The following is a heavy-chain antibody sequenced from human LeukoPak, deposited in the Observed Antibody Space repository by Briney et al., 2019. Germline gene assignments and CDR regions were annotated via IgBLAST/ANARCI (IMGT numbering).Heavy chain of an antibody. CDR1: GDSISSNSW. CDR3: ARKGLRSGYVPLDY. V-gene: IGHV4-4*02. D-gene: IGHD3-3*01. J-gene: IGHJ4*02. CDR2: IYHSGST. Sequence: TETLSLTCAVSGDSISSNSWWSWVRLPPGKGLEWIGEIYHSGSTNYNPSLKSRVTISVDKSKNQFSLKLRSVTAADTAVYYCARKGLRSGYVPLDYWGQGTLVTVSS.